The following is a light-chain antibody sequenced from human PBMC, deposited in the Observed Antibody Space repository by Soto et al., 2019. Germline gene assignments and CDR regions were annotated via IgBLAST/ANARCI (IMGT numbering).Light chain of an antibody. CDR2: GTS. J-gene: IGKJ5*01. V-gene: IGKV3-15*01. Sequence: PGATATLSCRASQSVTSIYLAWYQRKPGQAPRLLIHGTSTRATGIPARFSGSGSGTEFTLTISSLQSADFAVYYCQQYNNWPLIFGQGTRLEIK. CDR1: QSVTSIY. CDR3: QQYNNWPLI.